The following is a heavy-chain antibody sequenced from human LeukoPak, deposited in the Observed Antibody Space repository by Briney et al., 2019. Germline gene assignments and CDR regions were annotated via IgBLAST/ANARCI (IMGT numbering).Heavy chain of an antibody. Sequence: GGSLRLSCAASGFTFSDYYMTWIGQAPGKGLEWVSYISPSGITTYYTDSVKGRFTISRDNAKNSLSLQINSLRVDDTALYYCARAYTGSFSGTLQYWGRGTLVTVSS. V-gene: IGHV3-11*04. D-gene: IGHD1-26*01. CDR3: ARAYTGSFSGTLQY. CDR1: GFTFSDYY. CDR2: ISPSGITT. J-gene: IGHJ4*02.